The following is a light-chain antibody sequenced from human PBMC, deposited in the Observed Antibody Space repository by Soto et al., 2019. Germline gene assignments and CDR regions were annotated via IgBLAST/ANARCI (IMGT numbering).Light chain of an antibody. CDR3: ISYTGSSTSYV. Sequence: QSALTQPASVSGSPGQSITISCSGTSSDVGSYDHVAWYQQFPGKTPKLMIYEVSNRPSGVSSRFSGSKSGSTASLTISGLQAEDEAEYYCISYTGSSTSYVFGSGTKVTVL. V-gene: IGLV2-14*01. CDR1: SSDVGSYDH. J-gene: IGLJ1*01. CDR2: EVS.